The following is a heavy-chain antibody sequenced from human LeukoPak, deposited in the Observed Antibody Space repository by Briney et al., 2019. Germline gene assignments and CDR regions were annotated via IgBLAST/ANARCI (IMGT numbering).Heavy chain of an antibody. CDR3: AKDPYGDYGANYYYYMDV. D-gene: IGHD4-17*01. Sequence: GGSLRLSCAASGFTFSSYGMHWVRQAPGKGLEWVAFIRYEGSNKYYADSVKGRFTISRDNSKNTLYLQMNSLRAEDTAVYYCAKDPYGDYGANYYYYMDVWGKGTTVTISS. J-gene: IGHJ6*03. CDR2: IRYEGSNK. CDR1: GFTFSSYG. V-gene: IGHV3-30*02.